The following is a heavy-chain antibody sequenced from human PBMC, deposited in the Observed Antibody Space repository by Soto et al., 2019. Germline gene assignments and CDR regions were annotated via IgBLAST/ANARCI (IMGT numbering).Heavy chain of an antibody. CDR1: GYSISSSNW. D-gene: IGHD3-22*01. J-gene: IGHJ6*02. V-gene: IGHV4-28*03. Sequence: PSETLSLTCAVSGYSISSSNWWGWIRQPPGKGLEWIGYIYYSGSTNYNPSLKSRVTISVDTSKNQFSLKLSSVTAADTAVYYCAREYYYDSSGYSYGMDVWGQGTTVTVSS. CDR2: IYYSGST. CDR3: AREYYYDSSGYSYGMDV.